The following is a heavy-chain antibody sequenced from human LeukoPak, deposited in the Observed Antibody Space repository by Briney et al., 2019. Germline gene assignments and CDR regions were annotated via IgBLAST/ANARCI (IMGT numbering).Heavy chain of an antibody. CDR2: IYYSGST. CDR1: GGSISSSSYY. CDR3: ARSCHYDSSGPIVDWFDP. Sequence: PSETLSLTCTVSGGSISSSSYYWGWIRQPPGKGLEWIGSIYYSGSTYYNPSLKSRVTISVDTSKNQFSLKLSSVTAADTAVYYCARSCHYDSSGPIVDWFDPWGQGTLVTVSS. V-gene: IGHV4-39*07. D-gene: IGHD3-22*01. J-gene: IGHJ5*02.